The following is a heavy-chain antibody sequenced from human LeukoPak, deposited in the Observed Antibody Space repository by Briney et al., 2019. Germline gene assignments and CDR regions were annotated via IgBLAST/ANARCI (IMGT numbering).Heavy chain of an antibody. CDR2: IYSGGST. Sequence: GGSLRLSCAASGFTFSSNYMSWVRQAPGKGLEWVSVIYSGGSTYYADSVKGRFTISRDNSKNTLYLQMNSLRAEDTAVYYCARDLYYYDSSGYYPGRHYYYYMDVWGKGTTVTISS. J-gene: IGHJ6*03. V-gene: IGHV3-66*01. CDR1: GFTFSSNY. CDR3: ARDLYYYDSSGYYPGRHYYYYMDV. D-gene: IGHD3-22*01.